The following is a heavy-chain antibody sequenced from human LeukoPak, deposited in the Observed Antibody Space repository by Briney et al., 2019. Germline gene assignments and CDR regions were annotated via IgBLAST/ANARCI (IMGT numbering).Heavy chain of an antibody. CDR1: GFTFSSYW. J-gene: IGHJ4*02. CDR3: ARAYYDSSGYYYIYFDY. D-gene: IGHD3-22*01. CDR2: IKQDGSEK. Sequence: GGSLRLSCAASGFTFSSYWMSWVRQAPGKGLEWVANIKQDGSEKYYVDSVKGRFTISRDNAKNSLYLQVNSLRAEDTAVYYCARAYYDSSGYYYIYFDYWGQGTLVTVSS. V-gene: IGHV3-7*01.